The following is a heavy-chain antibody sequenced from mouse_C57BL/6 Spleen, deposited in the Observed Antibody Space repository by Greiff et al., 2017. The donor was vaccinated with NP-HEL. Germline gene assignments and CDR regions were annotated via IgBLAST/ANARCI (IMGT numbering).Heavy chain of an antibody. CDR2: IYPYNGVS. D-gene: IGHD2-3*01. Sequence: VQLKESGPELVKPGASVKISCKASGYSFTGYYMHWVKQSHGNILDWIGYIYPYNGVSSYNQKFKGKATLTVDKSSSTAYMELRSLTSEDSAVYYCARFDDGYSFYAMDYWGQGTSVTVSS. V-gene: IGHV1-31*01. CDR1: GYSFTGYY. J-gene: IGHJ4*01. CDR3: ARFDDGYSFYAMDY.